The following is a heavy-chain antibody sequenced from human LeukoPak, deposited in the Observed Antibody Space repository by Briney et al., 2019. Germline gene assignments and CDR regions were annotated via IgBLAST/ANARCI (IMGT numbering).Heavy chain of an antibody. J-gene: IGHJ3*02. CDR2: IWHDGSDE. V-gene: IGHV3-30*02. Sequence: SCKASGYTFTSYYMHWVRQAPGKGLEWVALIWHDGSDEYYADSVKGRFTISRDNSKNTLYLQMNGLRPEDTAVYHCAKETDAFDIWGQGTMVTVSS. CDR3: AKETDAFDI. CDR1: GYTFTSYY.